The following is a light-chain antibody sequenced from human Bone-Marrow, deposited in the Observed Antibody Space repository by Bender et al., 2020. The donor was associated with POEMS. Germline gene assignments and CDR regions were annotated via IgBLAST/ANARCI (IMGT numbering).Light chain of an antibody. CDR1: SSDVGAYNF. CDR3: SAYTSSTSV. Sequence: QSALTQPASVSGSPGQSITISCTGTSSDVGAYNFVSWYQQHAGSAPKLMINDVTDRPSGISNRFSGSKSGYTSSLTISGLQAEDEADYYCSAYTSSTSVFGGGTKLTVL. CDR2: DVT. V-gene: IGLV2-14*01. J-gene: IGLJ3*02.